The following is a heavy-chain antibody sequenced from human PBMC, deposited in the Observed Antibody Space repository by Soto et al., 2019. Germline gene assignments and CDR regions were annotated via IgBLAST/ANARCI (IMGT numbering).Heavy chain of an antibody. D-gene: IGHD1-26*01. V-gene: IGHV4-30-4*01. Sequence: SETLSLTCTVSGGSISSGDYYWSWIRQPPGKGLEWIGYIYYSGSTYYNPSLKSRVTISVDTSKNQFSLKLSSVTAADTAVYYCARVGSPSWFDPWGQGTLVTVSS. J-gene: IGHJ5*02. CDR1: GGSISSGDYY. CDR3: ARVGSPSWFDP. CDR2: IYYSGST.